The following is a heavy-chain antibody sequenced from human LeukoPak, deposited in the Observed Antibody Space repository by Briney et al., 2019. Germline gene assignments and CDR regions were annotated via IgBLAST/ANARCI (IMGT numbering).Heavy chain of an antibody. Sequence: ASVKVSCKASGYTFTVYYMHWVRQAPGQGLEWMGWINPNSGGTNYAQKFQGRVTMTRDTSISTAYMELSRLRPDDTAVYYCARGPGYSSIWYRYYFDYWGQGTLVTVSS. V-gene: IGHV1-2*02. J-gene: IGHJ4*02. CDR2: INPNSGGT. CDR1: GYTFTVYY. CDR3: ARGPGYSSIWYRYYFDY. D-gene: IGHD6-13*01.